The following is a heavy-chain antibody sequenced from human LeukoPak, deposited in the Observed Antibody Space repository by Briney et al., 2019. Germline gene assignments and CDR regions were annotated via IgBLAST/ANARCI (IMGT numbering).Heavy chain of an antibody. CDR2: VSGSGGST. CDR3: AKNPDAARGYSFFDY. CDR1: GFTFSSYA. J-gene: IGHJ4*02. D-gene: IGHD5-18*01. Sequence: GGSLRLSCAASGFTFSSYAMSWVRQAPGKGLEWVSAVSGSGGSTYYADSVKGRFAISRDTSKNTLYLQMNSLRAEDTAVNYCAKNPDAARGYSFFDYWGRGTLVTVSS. V-gene: IGHV3-23*01.